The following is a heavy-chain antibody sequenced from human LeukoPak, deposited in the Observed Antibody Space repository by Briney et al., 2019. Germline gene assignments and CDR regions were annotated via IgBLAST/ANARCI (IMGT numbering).Heavy chain of an antibody. CDR1: GGSISSNNW. CDR2: IYHSGST. Sequence: PSETLSLTCAVSGGSISSNNWWSWVRQPPGKGLEWIGEIYHSGSTNYNPSLKSRVTISVDKSKNQFSLKLSSVTAADTAVYYCARAPKYYYCYMDVWGKGTTVTVSS. CDR3: ARAPKYYYCYMDV. J-gene: IGHJ6*03. V-gene: IGHV4-4*02.